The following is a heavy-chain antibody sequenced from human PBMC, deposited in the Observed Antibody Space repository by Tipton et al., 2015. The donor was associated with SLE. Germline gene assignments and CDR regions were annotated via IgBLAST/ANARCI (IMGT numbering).Heavy chain of an antibody. J-gene: IGHJ4*02. CDR2: FYSGGGT. D-gene: IGHD6-13*01. CDR3: ARHIAAAFDY. Sequence: TLSLTCTVSGGSVSSGAFHWGWVRRPPGKGLEWIGYFYSGGGTYYNPSLRSRVTILKDTSKSQFSLKLSSVTDVDTAVYYCARHIAAAFDYWGQGTLVTVSS. CDR1: GGSVSSGAFH. V-gene: IGHV4-39*07.